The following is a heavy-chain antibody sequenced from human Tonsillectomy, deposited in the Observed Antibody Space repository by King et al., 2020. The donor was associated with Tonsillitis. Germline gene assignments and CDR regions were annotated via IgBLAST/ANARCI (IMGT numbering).Heavy chain of an antibody. CDR1: GYTFTGYY. Sequence: QLVQSGAEVKKPGASVKVSCKASGYTFTGYYMHWVRQAPGQGLEWMGWINPNSGVTNYAQKFQGRVTMTRDTSISTAYMELSRLRSDDTAVYYCARGVLTSLRLGELSLWAFDYWGQGTLVTVSS. CDR2: INPNSGVT. V-gene: IGHV1-2*02. D-gene: IGHD3-16*02. CDR3: ARGVLTSLRLGELSLWAFDY. J-gene: IGHJ4*02.